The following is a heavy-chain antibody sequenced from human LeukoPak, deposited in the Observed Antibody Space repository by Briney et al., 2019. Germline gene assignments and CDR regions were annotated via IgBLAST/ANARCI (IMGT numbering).Heavy chain of an antibody. CDR3: ARGGRRPYYGSGSYYYYMDV. CDR2: IYYRGFT. D-gene: IGHD3-10*01. V-gene: IGHV4-39*07. Sequence: SETLSLTCTVSGGSISSSSYYWGWIRQPPGKGLEWIGSIYYRGFTYYNPSLKSRVTISLDTSKNQFSLKLSSVTAADTAVYYCARGGRRPYYGSGSYYYYMDVWGKGTTVTVSS. CDR1: GGSISSSSYY. J-gene: IGHJ6*03.